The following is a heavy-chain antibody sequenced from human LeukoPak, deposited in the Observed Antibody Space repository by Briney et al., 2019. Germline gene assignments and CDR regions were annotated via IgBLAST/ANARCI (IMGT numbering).Heavy chain of an antibody. Sequence: GGSLRLSCAASGFTISTYAMSWVRQAPGKGLEWVSAISGNGGRTYYADSVKGRFAISSDNSKNTLYLQMNSLRVEGTAVYYCAKGTLEVATSAIDCWGQGTLVTVSS. CDR3: AKGTLEVATSAIDC. D-gene: IGHD5-24*01. CDR2: ISGNGGRT. CDR1: GFTISTYA. V-gene: IGHV3-23*01. J-gene: IGHJ4*02.